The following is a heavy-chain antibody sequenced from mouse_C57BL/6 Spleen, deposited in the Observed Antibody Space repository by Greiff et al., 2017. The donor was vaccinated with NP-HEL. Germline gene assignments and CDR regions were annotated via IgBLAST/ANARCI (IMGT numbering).Heavy chain of an antibody. CDR3: ARGAVLLLDY. CDR2: IDPSDSET. J-gene: IGHJ2*01. Sequence: VQLQQPGAELVRPGSSVKLSCKASGYTFTSYWMHWVKQRPIQGLEWIGNIDPSDSETHYNQKFKDKATLTVDKSSSTAYMQLSSLTSEDSAVYYCARGAVLLLDYWGKGTTLTVAS. V-gene: IGHV1-52*01. D-gene: IGHD1-1*01. CDR1: GYTFTSYW.